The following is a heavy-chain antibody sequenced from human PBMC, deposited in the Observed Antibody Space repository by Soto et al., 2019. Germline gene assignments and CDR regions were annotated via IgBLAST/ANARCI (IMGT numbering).Heavy chain of an antibody. CDR2: MNPNSGNT. CDR1: GYTVTSYD. V-gene: IGHV1-8*01. J-gene: IGHJ6*02. D-gene: IGHD3-16*01. Sequence: ASVKVSCKASGYTVTSYDINCVRQATGQVLEWMGWMNPNSGNTGYAQKFQGRVTMTRNTSISTAYMELSSLRSEDTAVYYCARVSPLTYYYYYGMDVWGQGTTVTVSS. CDR3: ARVSPLTYYYYYGMDV.